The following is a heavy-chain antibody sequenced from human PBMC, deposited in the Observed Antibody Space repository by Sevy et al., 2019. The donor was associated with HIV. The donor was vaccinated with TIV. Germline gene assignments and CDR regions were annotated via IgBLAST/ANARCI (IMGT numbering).Heavy chain of an antibody. V-gene: IGHV4-38-2*01. CDR1: GFSISNNFY. J-gene: IGHJ6*03. CDR2: IYHSGTT. Sequence: SETLSLTCDVSGFSISNNFYLGWIRQPPGKGLEWIGSIYHSGTTYYSPSLNSRVTMSVDMSNNQFALRLTSVTAADTAVYYCARARRPETNYFCMDVWGKGTTVTVSS. D-gene: IGHD3-3*01. CDR3: ARARRPETNYFCMDV.